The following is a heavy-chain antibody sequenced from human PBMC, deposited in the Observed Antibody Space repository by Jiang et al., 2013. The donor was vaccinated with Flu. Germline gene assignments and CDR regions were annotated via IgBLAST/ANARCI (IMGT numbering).Heavy chain of an antibody. Sequence: QLLESGGGVVQPGRSLRLSCAASGFTFSRNGMHWVRQVPGKGLEWVAVIWYDGTNKYYADSVKGRFTISRDNSKNTLYLQMHSLRAEDTALYYCARVGYSGYDISLWDYNGMDVWGQGTTVTVSS. V-gene: IGHV3-33*08. CDR2: IWYDGTNK. D-gene: IGHD5-12*01. J-gene: IGHJ6*02. CDR1: GFTFSRNG. CDR3: ARVGYSGYDISLWDYNGMDV.